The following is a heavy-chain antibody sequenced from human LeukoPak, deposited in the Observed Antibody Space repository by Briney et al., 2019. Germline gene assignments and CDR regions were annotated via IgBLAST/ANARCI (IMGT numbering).Heavy chain of an antibody. Sequence: PSQTLSLTCTVSGGSISSGGYYWTWIRQHPWKGLEWIGYIYHSGYSNYNPSLRSRVTISVDTSKNQFSLKLSSVTAADTAVYYCARWNSGFGDATTDYGLDVWGQGATVTVSS. D-gene: IGHD3-10*01. CDR3: ARWNSGFGDATTDYGLDV. CDR2: IYHSGYS. CDR1: GGSISSGGYY. J-gene: IGHJ6*02. V-gene: IGHV4-31*03.